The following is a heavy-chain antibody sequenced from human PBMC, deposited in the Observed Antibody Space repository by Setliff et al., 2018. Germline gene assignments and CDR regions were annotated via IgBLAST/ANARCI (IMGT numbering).Heavy chain of an antibody. D-gene: IGHD3-10*01. J-gene: IGHJ3*02. Sequence: PSETLSLTCAVYGDSFSDYYWSWIRQPPGKGLEWIEEINHRGSTNYKSSLRSRVTISLDTSENQFSLKLNSVTAADTAVYYCARRWNFGPYGSGIHDGFDMWGQGTMVTVSS. CDR1: GDSFSDYY. V-gene: IGHV4-34*01. CDR2: INHRGST. CDR3: ARRWNFGPYGSGIHDGFDM.